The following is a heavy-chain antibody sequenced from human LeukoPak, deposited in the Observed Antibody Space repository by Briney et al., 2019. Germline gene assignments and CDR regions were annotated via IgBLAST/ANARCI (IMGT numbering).Heavy chain of an antibody. Sequence: SQTLSLTCTVSGGSISSGHYYWSCIRQPPGKGLECIWHIYHSGITYYNPSLKDRLTCFVDTSKNQFSPNLNSGHVADMACQHCARARAYSSSWYYFDYWSQGTLVTVSS. CDR1: GGSISSGHYY. CDR2: IYHSGIT. CDR3: ARARAYSSSWYYFDY. J-gene: IGHJ4*02. D-gene: IGHD6-13*01. V-gene: IGHV4-30-4*08.